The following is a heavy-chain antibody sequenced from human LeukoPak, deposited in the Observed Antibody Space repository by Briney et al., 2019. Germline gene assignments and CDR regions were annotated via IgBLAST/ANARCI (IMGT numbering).Heavy chain of an antibody. CDR2: INPNSGGT. J-gene: IGHJ6*03. CDR3: ARDWREMVRGVISPWYYYMDV. Sequence: ASVKVSCKASGCTFTGYYMHWVRQAPGQGLEWMGWINPNSGGTNYAQKFQGRFTMTRDTSISTAYMELSRLRSDDTAVYYCARDWREMVRGVISPWYYYMDVWGKGTTVTVSS. CDR1: GCTFTGYY. V-gene: IGHV1-2*02. D-gene: IGHD3-10*01.